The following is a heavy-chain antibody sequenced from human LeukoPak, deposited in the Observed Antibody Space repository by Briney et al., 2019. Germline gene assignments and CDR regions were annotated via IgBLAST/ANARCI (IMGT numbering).Heavy chain of an antibody. V-gene: IGHV3-11*05. J-gene: IGHJ4*02. D-gene: IGHD3-16*01. Sequence: NAGGSLRLSCAASGFSVSDYSISWVRQSPGKGLEWISYVTSGSGSTNYADSVKGRFTISRDNAKNSLALQLDGLRADDTAVYFCTRERRGSYYAFESWGQGTLVTVSS. CDR3: TRERRGSYYAFES. CDR1: GFSVSDYS. CDR2: VTSGSGST.